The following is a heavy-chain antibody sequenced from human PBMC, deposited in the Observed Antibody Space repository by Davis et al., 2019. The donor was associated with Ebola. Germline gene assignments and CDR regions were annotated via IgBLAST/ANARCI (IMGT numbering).Heavy chain of an antibody. D-gene: IGHD6-19*01. V-gene: IGHV1-3*01. CDR1: GYTFTSYG. CDR3: ARATFGYNSGWYADY. J-gene: IGHJ4*02. Sequence: ASVKVSCKASGYTFTSYGITWVRQAPGQGLEWMGWINAGNGNTKYSQKFQGRVTITRDTSTSTAYMELSSLRSDDTAVFYCARATFGYNSGWYADYWGQGTLVTVSS. CDR2: INAGNGNT.